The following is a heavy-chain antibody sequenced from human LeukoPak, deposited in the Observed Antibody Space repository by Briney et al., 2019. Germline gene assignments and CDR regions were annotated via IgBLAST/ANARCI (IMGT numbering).Heavy chain of an antibody. CDR1: GFTFSSYE. V-gene: IGHV3-48*03. D-gene: IGHD3-9*01. J-gene: IGHJ3*02. CDR2: ISSSGSTI. CDR3: ARDSRVLRYFDWLLRDDAFDI. Sequence: GGSLRLSCAASGFTFSSYEMNWVRQASGKGLEWVSYISSSGSTIYYADSVKGRFTISRDNAKNSLYLQMNSLRAEDTAVYYCARDSRVLRYFDWLLRDDAFDIWGQGTMVTVSS.